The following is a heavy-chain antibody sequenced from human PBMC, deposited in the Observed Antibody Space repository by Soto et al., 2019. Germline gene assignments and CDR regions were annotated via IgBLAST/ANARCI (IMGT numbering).Heavy chain of an antibody. V-gene: IGHV3-23*01. CDR1: GFTFSSYA. CDR2: ISGSGGST. Sequence: HPGGSLRLSCAASGFTFSSYAMSWVRQDPGKGLEWVSAISGSGGSTYYADSVKGRFTISRDNSKNTLYLQMNSLRAEDTAVYYCAKTDVRRFLEWLFPRVWGQGTLVTVSS. J-gene: IGHJ4*02. CDR3: AKTDVRRFLEWLFPRV. D-gene: IGHD3-3*01.